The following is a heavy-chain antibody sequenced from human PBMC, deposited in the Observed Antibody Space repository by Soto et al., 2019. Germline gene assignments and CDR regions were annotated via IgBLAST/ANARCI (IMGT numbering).Heavy chain of an antibody. CDR3: ATHAGGEVGASRGRGLDY. CDR1: GFTFSGSI. V-gene: IGHV3-73*02. D-gene: IGHD1-26*01. J-gene: IGHJ4*02. Sequence: DVQLVESGGGLVQPGGSLKLSCAASGFTFSGSIIHWVRQSAGKGLEWIGRIRSKTNNYATECGASVKGRCSISRNDSKKTAFLQMNRLRTEDTAVYYCATHAGGEVGASRGRGLDYWGQGTLVTVSS. CDR2: IRSKTNNYAT.